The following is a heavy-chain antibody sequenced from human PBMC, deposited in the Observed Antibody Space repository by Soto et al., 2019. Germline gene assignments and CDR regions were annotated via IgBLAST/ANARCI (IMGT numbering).Heavy chain of an antibody. CDR3: ASAVHYYYDSSGYYYGVFYFDY. CDR2: MNPNSGNT. J-gene: IGHJ4*02. Sequence: ASVKVSCKASGYTFTSYDINWVRQATGQGLEWMGWMNPNSGNTGYAQKFQGRVTMTRNTSISTAYMELSSLRSEDMAVYYCASAVHYYYDSSGYYYGVFYFDYWGQGTLVTVSS. V-gene: IGHV1-8*01. D-gene: IGHD3-22*01. CDR1: GYTFTSYD.